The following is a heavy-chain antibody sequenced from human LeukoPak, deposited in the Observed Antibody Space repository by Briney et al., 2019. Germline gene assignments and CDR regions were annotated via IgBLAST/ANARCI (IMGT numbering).Heavy chain of an antibody. CDR3: ARRASGPYYYGSGSYYISYYYYMDV. CDR2: INHSGST. V-gene: IGHV4-34*01. CDR1: GGSFSGYY. J-gene: IGHJ6*03. Sequence: SETLSLTCAVYGGSFSGYYWSWIRQPPGKGLEWIGEINHSGSTNYNPSLKSRVTISVDTSKNQFSLKLSSVAAADTAVYYCARRASGPYYYGSGSYYISYYYYMDVWGKGTTVTISS. D-gene: IGHD3-10*01.